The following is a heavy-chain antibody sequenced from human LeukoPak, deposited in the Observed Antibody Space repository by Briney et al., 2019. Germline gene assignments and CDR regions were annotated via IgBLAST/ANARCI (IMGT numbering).Heavy chain of an antibody. CDR2: ISYDGSNK. J-gene: IGHJ6*02. D-gene: IGHD1-26*01. CDR1: GFTFSSYG. CDR3: ARAKVGATLIYYYYGMDV. V-gene: IGHV3-30*03. Sequence: PGGSLRLSCAASGFTFSSYGMHWVRQAPGKGLEWVAVISYDGSNKYYADSVKGRFTISRDNSKNTLYLQMNSLRAEDTAVYYCARAKVGATLIYYYYGMDVWGQGTTVTVSS.